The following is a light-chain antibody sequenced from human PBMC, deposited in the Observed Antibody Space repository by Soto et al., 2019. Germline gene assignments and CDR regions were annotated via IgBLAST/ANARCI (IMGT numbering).Light chain of an antibody. CDR2: AAS. CDR1: QSINNRY. J-gene: IGKJ3*01. Sequence: EIVLTQSPGTLSLSPGERATLSCRASQSINNRYLAWYQQKPGQAPRLLIYAASSRATGIPDRFSGSGSGTDFTLTISRLEPEDFAVYYCQQFGSSPGFTFGPGTKVGIK. CDR3: QQFGSSPGFT. V-gene: IGKV3-20*01.